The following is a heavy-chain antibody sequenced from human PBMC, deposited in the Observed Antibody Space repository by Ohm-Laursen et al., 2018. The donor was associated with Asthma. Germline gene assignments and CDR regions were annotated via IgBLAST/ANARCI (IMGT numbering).Heavy chain of an antibody. CDR1: GFTFSIYG. Sequence: SLRLSCAASGFTFSIYGIHWVRQAPGKGLEWVAVVSYDGSNKYYADSVKGRFTISRDNSKNTLYLQMNSLRAEDTAVYYCAKDFGGGYGGYGMDVWGQGTTVTVSS. CDR3: AKDFGGGYGGYGMDV. CDR2: VSYDGSNK. V-gene: IGHV3-30*18. J-gene: IGHJ6*02. D-gene: IGHD4-23*01.